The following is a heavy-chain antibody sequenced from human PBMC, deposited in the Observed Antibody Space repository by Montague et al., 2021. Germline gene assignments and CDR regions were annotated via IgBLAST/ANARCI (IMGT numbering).Heavy chain of an antibody. J-gene: IGHJ6*03. CDR2: VYHGGGT. CDR3: ARERDRYYYMDI. V-gene: IGHV4-38-2*02. CDR1: RSLITSDYY. Sequence: SETLSLTCTVSRSLITSDYYWGWLRQPPGKVLEWMGSVYHGGGTYYNPSLKSRVTISVDTSNNHFSLKLSSVTAADTAMYYCARERDRYYYMDIWGKGTTITVSS.